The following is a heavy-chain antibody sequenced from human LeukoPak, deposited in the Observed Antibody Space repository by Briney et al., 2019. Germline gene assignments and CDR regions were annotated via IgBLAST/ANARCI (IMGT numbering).Heavy chain of an antibody. V-gene: IGHV4-39*01. CDR3: ARSIAAAGTFFDY. CDR2: IYYSGST. Sequence: SETLSLTCTVSGGSISSSSYYWGWIRQPPGKGLEWIGSIYYSGSTYYNPSLKSRVTISVDTSKNQFSLKLSSVTAADTAVYYCARSIAAAGTFFDYWGHGTLVTVSS. J-gene: IGHJ4*01. D-gene: IGHD6-13*01. CDR1: GGSISSSSYY.